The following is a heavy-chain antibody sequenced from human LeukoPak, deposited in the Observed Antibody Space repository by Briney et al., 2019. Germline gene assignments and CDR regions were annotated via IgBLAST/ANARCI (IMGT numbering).Heavy chain of an antibody. CDR1: GGTFSSYA. Sequence: SVKVSCKASGGTFSSYAISWVRQAPGQGLEWMGRIIPIFGTANYAQKFQGRVTITTDESTSTAYMELSSLRSEDTAVYYCAREPRYYYDSSAYLGYWGQGTLVTVSS. D-gene: IGHD3-22*01. V-gene: IGHV1-69*05. J-gene: IGHJ4*02. CDR3: AREPRYYYDSSAYLGY. CDR2: IIPIFGTA.